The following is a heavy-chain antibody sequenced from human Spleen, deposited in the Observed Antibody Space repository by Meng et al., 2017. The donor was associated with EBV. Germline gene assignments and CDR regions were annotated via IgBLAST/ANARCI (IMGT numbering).Heavy chain of an antibody. CDR3: AKGSDSNGYPYRDFDY. J-gene: IGHJ4*01. CDR1: GASLRGHY. Sequence: VQVKPWGAGLLKPSEPLSLTWAVYGASLRGHYWSWIRQAPGKGLEWVSSIVGRGDDTYYADSVKGRFTISRDNSKNTLYLQMTSLRAEDTAVFYCAKGSDSNGYPYRDFDYWGHGTLVTVSS. V-gene: IGHV3-23*01. CDR2: IVGRGDDT. D-gene: IGHD3-22*01.